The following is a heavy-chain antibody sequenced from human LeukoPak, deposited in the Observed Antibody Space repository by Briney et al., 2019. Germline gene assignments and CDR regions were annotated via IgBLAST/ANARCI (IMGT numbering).Heavy chain of an antibody. Sequence: PGGSLRLSCAASGFTFSSYAMSWVRQAPGKGLEWVSVISSSGGSTYYADSVKGRFTISRDNSNNTLYLQMNSLRAEDTAEYYCARDRGRYYDSRGFYWGYYFDSWGQGILVTVST. CDR2: ISSSGGST. D-gene: IGHD3-22*01. V-gene: IGHV3-23*01. CDR1: GFTFSSYA. CDR3: ARDRGRYYDSRGFYWGYYFDS. J-gene: IGHJ4*02.